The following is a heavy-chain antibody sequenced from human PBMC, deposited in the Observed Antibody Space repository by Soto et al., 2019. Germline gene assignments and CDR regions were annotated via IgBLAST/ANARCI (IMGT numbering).Heavy chain of an antibody. CDR2: IYYSGST. Sequence: SETLSLTCTVSGGSISSGDYYWSWIRQPPGKGLEWIGYIYYSGSTYYNPSLKSRVTISVDTSKNQFSLKLSSATAADTAVYYCARGDWAFSGSYLGFDFWGQGTLVTVSS. J-gene: IGHJ4*02. D-gene: IGHD1-26*01. CDR3: ARGDWAFSGSYLGFDF. V-gene: IGHV4-30-4*01. CDR1: GGSISSGDYY.